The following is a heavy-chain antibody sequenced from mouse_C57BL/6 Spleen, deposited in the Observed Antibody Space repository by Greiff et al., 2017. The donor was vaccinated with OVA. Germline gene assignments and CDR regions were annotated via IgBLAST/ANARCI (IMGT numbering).Heavy chain of an antibody. J-gene: IGHJ3*01. CDR2: IYPGSGNT. Sequence: QVQLKQSGPELVKPGASVKISCKASGYSFTSYYIHWVKQRPGQGLEWIGWIYPGSGNTKYNEKFKGKATLTADTSSSTAYMQLSSLTSEDSAVYYCARFSGSVPFAYWGQGTLVTVSA. V-gene: IGHV1-66*01. CDR1: GYSFTSYY. CDR3: ARFSGSVPFAY. D-gene: IGHD1-1*01.